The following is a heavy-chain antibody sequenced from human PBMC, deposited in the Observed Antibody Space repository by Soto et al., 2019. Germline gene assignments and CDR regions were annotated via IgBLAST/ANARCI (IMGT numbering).Heavy chain of an antibody. CDR2: IDNAGTDS. Sequence: EVQLVESGGGLVQPGGSLRLSCAASGFTLSGRSMHWVRQAPGKGLVWVSGIDNAGTDSTYADSVKGRFTSSRDNAKNMLYLQMNSLIVDDTAVYYCARGWFGPDVWGKGTTVTVSS. J-gene: IGHJ6*04. CDR3: ARGWFGPDV. D-gene: IGHD3-10*01. CDR1: GFTLSGRS. V-gene: IGHV3-74*01.